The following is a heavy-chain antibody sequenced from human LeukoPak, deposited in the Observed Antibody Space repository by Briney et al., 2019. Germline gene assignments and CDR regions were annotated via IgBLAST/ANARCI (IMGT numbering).Heavy chain of an antibody. Sequence: ASVKVSCKASGYTFTSYGISWVRQAPGQGLEGMGWISAYNGNTNYAQKLQGRVTMTTDTSTGTAYMELRSLRSDDTAVYYCARDRLCSSTSCYKAFDIWGQGTMVTVSS. CDR1: GYTFTSYG. CDR2: ISAYNGNT. J-gene: IGHJ3*02. D-gene: IGHD2-2*02. CDR3: ARDRLCSSTSCYKAFDI. V-gene: IGHV1-18*01.